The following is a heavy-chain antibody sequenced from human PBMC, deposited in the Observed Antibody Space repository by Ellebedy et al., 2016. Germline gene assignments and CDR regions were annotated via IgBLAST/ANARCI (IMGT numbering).Heavy chain of an antibody. CDR3: ARDKGAITTTLYFDY. D-gene: IGHD1-1*01. CDR1: GITLSNAW. CDR2: IISSSYI. Sequence: GESLKISCAASGITLSNAWMNWVRQAPGKGLEWVSSIISSSYIYYADSVKGRFTISRDNAKNSLYLQMNSLRAEDTAVYYCARDKGAITTTLYFDYWGQGTLVTVSS. J-gene: IGHJ4*02. V-gene: IGHV3-69-1*01.